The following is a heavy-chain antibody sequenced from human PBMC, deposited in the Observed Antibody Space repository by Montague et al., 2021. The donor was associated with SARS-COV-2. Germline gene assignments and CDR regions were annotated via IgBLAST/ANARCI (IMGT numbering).Heavy chain of an antibody. Sequence: TLSLTCTVSGASTSNSTYSWGWIRQPAGKGLEWIGRIFTSGSTTYNPSLKSRVTISVDTSKNQFSLRLNSVTAADTAVYYCVREGGSMSFDYWGQGILVTVSS. J-gene: IGHJ4*02. D-gene: IGHD1-26*01. V-gene: IGHV4-61*02. CDR2: IFTSGST. CDR1: GASTSNSTYS. CDR3: VREGGSMSFDY.